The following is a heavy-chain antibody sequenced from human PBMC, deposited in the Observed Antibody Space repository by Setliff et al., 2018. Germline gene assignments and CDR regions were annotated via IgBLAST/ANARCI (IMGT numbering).Heavy chain of an antibody. CDR3: SRTPVVVTLRNAFDI. D-gene: IGHD2-21*02. CDR1: GYSISSGYY. V-gene: IGHV4-38-2*01. J-gene: IGHJ3*02. Sequence: LSLTCAVSGYSISSGYYWGWIQQPPGKGLEWIGSIYHSGSTYYNPSLKSRVTISXXTSXXXFXXXXXXXXAADTAVYYCSRTPVVVTLRNAFDIWGQGTMVTVSS. CDR2: IYHSGST.